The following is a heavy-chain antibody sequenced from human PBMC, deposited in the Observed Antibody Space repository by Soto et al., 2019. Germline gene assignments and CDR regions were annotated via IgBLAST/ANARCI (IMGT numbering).Heavy chain of an antibody. V-gene: IGHV1-8*01. CDR3: ARNYDFWSGYYRAYNWFDP. J-gene: IGHJ5*02. Sequence: SVKVSCKASGYTFTSYDINWVRQATGQGLEWMGWINPNSGNTCYAQKFQGRVTMTRNTSISTAYMELSSLRSEDTAVYYCARNYDFWSGYYRAYNWFDPWGQGTLVTGSS. D-gene: IGHD3-3*01. CDR1: GYTFTSYD. CDR2: INPNSGNT.